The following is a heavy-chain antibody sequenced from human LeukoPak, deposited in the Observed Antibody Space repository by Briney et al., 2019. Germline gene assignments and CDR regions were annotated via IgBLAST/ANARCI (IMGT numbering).Heavy chain of an antibody. CDR3: ARDVNGDSDY. CDR2: FDPEDGET. Sequence: GASVKVSCKASGYTLTGLSMHWVRQAPGQGLEWMGGFDPEDGETIYAQKFQGRVTMTEDTSTDTAYMELSSLRSEDTAVYYCARDVNGDSDYWGQGTLVTVSS. J-gene: IGHJ4*02. V-gene: IGHV1-24*01. D-gene: IGHD4-17*01. CDR1: GYTLTGLS.